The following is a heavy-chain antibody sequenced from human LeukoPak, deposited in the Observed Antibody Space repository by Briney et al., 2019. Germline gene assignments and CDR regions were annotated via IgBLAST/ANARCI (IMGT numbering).Heavy chain of an antibody. J-gene: IGHJ3*02. V-gene: IGHV3-21*01. CDR2: ISSSSSYI. D-gene: IGHD4-17*01. CDR1: GFTFSSYS. CDR3: ALDYGDDGPGKDAFDI. Sequence: GGSLRLSCAASGFTFSSYSMNWVRQAPGKGLEWVSSISSSSSYIYYADSVKGRFTISRDNAKNSLYLQMNSLRAEDTAVYYYALDYGDDGPGKDAFDIWGQGTMVTVSS.